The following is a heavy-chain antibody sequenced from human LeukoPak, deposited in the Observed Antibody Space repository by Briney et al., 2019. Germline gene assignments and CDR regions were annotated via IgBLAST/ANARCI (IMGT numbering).Heavy chain of an antibody. J-gene: IGHJ4*02. CDR2: IYYSGST. D-gene: IGHD2-2*01. V-gene: IGHV4-59*05. CDR1: SGSISGYY. Sequence: SETLSLTCIVSSGSISGYYWSWIRQPPGKGLEWIGSIYYSGSTYYNPSLKSRVTISVDTSKNQFSLKLSSVTAADTAVYYCARKLGYCSSTSCYVDGAFDYWGQGTLVTVSS. CDR3: ARKLGYCSSTSCYVDGAFDY.